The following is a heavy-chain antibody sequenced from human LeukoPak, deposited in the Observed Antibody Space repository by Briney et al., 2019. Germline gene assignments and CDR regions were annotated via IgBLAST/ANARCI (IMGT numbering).Heavy chain of an antibody. CDR2: IIPILGIA. J-gene: IGHJ4*02. D-gene: IGHD3-10*01. Sequence: ASVKVSCKASGGTFSNYAISWVRQAPGQGLEWMGRIIPILGIANYAQKFQGRVTAYVELSSLRSEDTAVYYCASTTSRITLAYWGQGTLVTVSS. CDR3: ASTTSRITLAY. CDR1: GGTFSNYA. V-gene: IGHV1-69*04.